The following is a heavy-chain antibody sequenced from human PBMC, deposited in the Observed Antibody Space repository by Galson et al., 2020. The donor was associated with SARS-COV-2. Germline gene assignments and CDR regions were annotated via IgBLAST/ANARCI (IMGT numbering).Heavy chain of an antibody. CDR2: FDPEDGKT. CDR1: GYTLSKLS. Sequence: GESLKISCKVSGYTLSKLSIHWVRQSPGKGLEWVGGFDPEDGKTVYAQKFQGRVAMTEDTSTDTSYMELSRLTSEDTAVYYCATLKETAIIWAADDWGQGTLVTVTS. V-gene: IGHV1-24*01. D-gene: IGHD5-18*01. CDR3: ATLKETAIIWAADD. J-gene: IGHJ4*02.